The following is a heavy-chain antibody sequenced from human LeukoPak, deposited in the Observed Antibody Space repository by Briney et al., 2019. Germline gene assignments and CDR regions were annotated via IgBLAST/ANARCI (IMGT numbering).Heavy chain of an antibody. V-gene: IGHV1-18*01. CDR1: GYKFTNFG. CDR3: AREVPYPDCSSSGCYGPWDY. D-gene: IGHD2-2*01. Sequence: ASVKVSCKASGYKFTNFGLNWVRQAPGQGLEWMGWISTNNGNTHYAQKFQGRVTLTTDTSTSTAYMELRSLKSDDTALYYCAREVPYPDCSSSGCYGPWDYWGQGALVTVSS. J-gene: IGHJ4*02. CDR2: ISTNNGNT.